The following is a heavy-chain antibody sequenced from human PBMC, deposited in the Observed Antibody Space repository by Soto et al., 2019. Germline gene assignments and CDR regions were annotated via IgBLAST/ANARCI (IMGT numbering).Heavy chain of an antibody. CDR2: ISYDGSNK. V-gene: IGHV3-30-3*01. Sequence: QVQLVESGGGVVQPGRSLRLSCAASGFTFSSYAMHWVRQAPGKGLEWVAVISYDGSNKYYADSVKGRFTISRDNSKNXLYLQMNSLRAEDTAVYYCARDEGSSWYYYYYGMDVWGQGTTVTVSS. D-gene: IGHD6-13*01. CDR3: ARDEGSSWYYYYYGMDV. CDR1: GFTFSSYA. J-gene: IGHJ6*02.